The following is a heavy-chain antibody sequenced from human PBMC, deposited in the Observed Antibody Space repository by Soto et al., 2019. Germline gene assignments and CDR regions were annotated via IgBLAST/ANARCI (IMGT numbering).Heavy chain of an antibody. CDR3: VRVYASNTWDL. CDR1: GFSFISYS. V-gene: IGHV3-48*02. Sequence: EVQLVESGGNLVQAGGSLRLSCAASGFSFISYSLSWVRQAPGKGLEGVSYIRNSGSVIHDADSVKGRFTVSRDNAKNSLSLQMNSLRDEDTARYYWVRVYASNTWDLWGQGTVVTVSS. CDR2: IRNSGSVI. D-gene: IGHD2-2*01. J-gene: IGHJ3*01.